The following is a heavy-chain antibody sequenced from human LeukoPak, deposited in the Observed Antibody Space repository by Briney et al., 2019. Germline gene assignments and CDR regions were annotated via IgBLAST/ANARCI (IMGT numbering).Heavy chain of an antibody. CDR3: AKNGGPHGMDV. D-gene: IGHD3-16*01. Sequence: PGGSLRLSCAASGFTFSSYWMHWVRQAPGKGLVWVSRIISDGSNTTYADSVKGRFTISRDNAKNTLYLQMSSLRAEDTAVYYCAKNGGPHGMDVWGQGTTVTVSS. CDR1: GFTFSSYW. CDR2: IISDGSNT. V-gene: IGHV3-74*01. J-gene: IGHJ6*02.